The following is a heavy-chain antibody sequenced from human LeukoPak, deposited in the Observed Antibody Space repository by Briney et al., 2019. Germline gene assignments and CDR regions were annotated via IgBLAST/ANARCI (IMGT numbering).Heavy chain of an antibody. D-gene: IGHD3-22*01. CDR1: GGSISSYY. V-gene: IGHV4-59*12. CDR2: IYYSGST. Sequence: PSETLSLTCTVSGGSISSYYWSCIRQPPGKGLEWIGYIYYSGSTYYNPSLKSRVTISVDTSKNQFSLKLSSVTAADTAVYYCARGFHYYDSSGYTQWGLGTLVTVSS. CDR3: ARGFHYYDSSGYTQ. J-gene: IGHJ4*02.